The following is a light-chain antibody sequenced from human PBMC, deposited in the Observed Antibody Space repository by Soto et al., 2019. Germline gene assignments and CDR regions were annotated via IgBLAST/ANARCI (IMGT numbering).Light chain of an antibody. Sequence: QSALTQPASVSGSPGQSITISCTGTSSDIGGYNFVSWYQQHPGKAPKLMIFDVTNRPSGVSDRFSGSKSGETASLTISGLQAEDEADYYCSSYTGSSTLVVFGGGTKVTVL. CDR3: SSYTGSSTLVV. CDR1: SSDIGGYNF. CDR2: DVT. J-gene: IGLJ3*02. V-gene: IGLV2-14*01.